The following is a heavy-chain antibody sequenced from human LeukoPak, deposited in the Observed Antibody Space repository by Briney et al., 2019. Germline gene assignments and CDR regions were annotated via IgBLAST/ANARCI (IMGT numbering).Heavy chain of an antibody. CDR3: ASPSVAGTRSYYYYMDV. J-gene: IGHJ6*03. Sequence: ASVKVSCKASGGTFSSYTISWVRQAPGQGLEWMGRINPNSGGTNYAQKFQGRVTMTRDTSISTAYMELSRLRSDDTAVYYCASPSVAGTRSYYYYMDVWGKGTTVTVSS. D-gene: IGHD6-19*01. V-gene: IGHV1-2*06. CDR2: INPNSGGT. CDR1: GGTFSSYT.